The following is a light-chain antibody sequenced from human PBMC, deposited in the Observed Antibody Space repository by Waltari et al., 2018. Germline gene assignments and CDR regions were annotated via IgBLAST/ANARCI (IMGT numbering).Light chain of an antibody. Sequence: EIVLTQSPVTLSLSPGERAIVSCRASQSVGRTLAWYQQKPGQAPRLLIYGASNRATGIPDRFIGSGSGTEFSLTISGLEPEDSAVYYCQHYLRLPVAFGQGTKVEIK. V-gene: IGKV3-20*01. CDR2: GAS. CDR3: QHYLRLPVA. J-gene: IGKJ1*01. CDR1: QSVGRT.